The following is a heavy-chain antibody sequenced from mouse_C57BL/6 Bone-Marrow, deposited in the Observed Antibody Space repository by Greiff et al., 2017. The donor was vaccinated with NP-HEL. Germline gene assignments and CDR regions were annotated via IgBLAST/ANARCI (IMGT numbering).Heavy chain of an antibody. Sequence: QVQLQQPGAELAKPGASVKLSCKASGYTFTSYWIHWVKQRPGQGLEWIGDIYPGSGSTNYNEKFKSKATLTVDTSSSTAYMQLSSLTSEDSAVYYCARVDVGSYGYWYYWGRGTAPTVSS. D-gene: IGHD1-1*02. CDR1: GYTFTSYW. J-gene: IGHJ2*01. V-gene: IGHV1-55*01. CDR3: ARVDVGSYGYWYY. CDR2: IYPGSGST.